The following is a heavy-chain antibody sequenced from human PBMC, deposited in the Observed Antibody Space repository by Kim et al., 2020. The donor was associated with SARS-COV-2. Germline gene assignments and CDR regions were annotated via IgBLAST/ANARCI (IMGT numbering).Heavy chain of an antibody. V-gene: IGHV4-61*02. J-gene: IGHJ4*02. CDR2: IYTSGST. D-gene: IGHD3-10*01. Sequence: SETLSLTCTVSGGSLSSGSYSWNWIRQPAEKGLEWVGRIYTSGSTDYNPSLKSRVTLSVDTSKNYFSLKLSSVTAADTAVYYCARGGSYSDFDSWGQGTLVTVSS. CDR3: ARGGSYSDFDS. CDR1: GGSLSSGSYS.